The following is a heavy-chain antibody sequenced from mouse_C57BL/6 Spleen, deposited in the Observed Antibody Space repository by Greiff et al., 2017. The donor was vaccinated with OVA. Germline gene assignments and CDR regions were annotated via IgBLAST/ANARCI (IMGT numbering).Heavy chain of an antibody. D-gene: IGHD4-1*01. CDR1: GYTFTDYN. J-gene: IGHJ2*01. Sequence: EVKLQESGPELVKPGASVKMSCKASGYTFTDYNMHWVKQSHGKSLEWIGYINPNNGGTSYNQKFKGKATLTVNKSSSTAYMELRSLTSEDSAVYYCARDTGTGPYYFDYWGQGTTLTVSS. CDR2: INPNNGGT. CDR3: ARDTGTGPYYFDY. V-gene: IGHV1-22*01.